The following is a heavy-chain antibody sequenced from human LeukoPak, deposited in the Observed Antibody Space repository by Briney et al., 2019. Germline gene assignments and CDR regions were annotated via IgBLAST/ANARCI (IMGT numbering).Heavy chain of an antibody. J-gene: IGHJ3*02. CDR3: ARSYYDFWSGFSSAYDAFDI. V-gene: IGHV1-18*01. Sequence: GASVKVSCKASGYTFTSYGISWVRQAPGQGLEWMGWISAYNGNTNYAQKLQGRVTMTTDTSTSTAYMELRSLRSDDTAVYYCARSYYDFWSGFSSAYDAFDIWGQGTMVTVSS. CDR1: GYTFTSYG. D-gene: IGHD3-3*01. CDR2: ISAYNGNT.